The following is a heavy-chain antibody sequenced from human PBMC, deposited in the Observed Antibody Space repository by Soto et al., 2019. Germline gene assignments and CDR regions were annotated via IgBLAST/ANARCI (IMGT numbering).Heavy chain of an antibody. CDR3: ARQRHCSGGSCYPLYYYGMDG. J-gene: IGHJ6*02. CDR2: IYPGDSDT. D-gene: IGHD2-15*01. Sequence: GESLKISCKGSGYSFTSYWIGWVRQMPGKGLEWMGVIYPGDSDTRYSPSFQGQVTISADKSISTAYLQWSSLKASDTAMYYCARQRHCSGGSCYPLYYYGMDGWGQGTTVTVAS. CDR1: GYSFTSYW. V-gene: IGHV5-51*01.